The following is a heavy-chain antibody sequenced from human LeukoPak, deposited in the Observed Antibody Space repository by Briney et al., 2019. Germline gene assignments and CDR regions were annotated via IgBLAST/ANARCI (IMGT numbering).Heavy chain of an antibody. J-gene: IGHJ5*02. CDR3: ARDPNSSSEWGPFDP. CDR2: TYYRPDWYS. Sequence: HSQTLSLTYAISGDSVSSSASWNWIRQSPSRGLEWLGRTYYRPDWYSDYATSVRSRITINADTSKNQFSLQLNSVSPEDTAVYYCARDPNSSSEWGPFDPWGREPWSPSPQ. D-gene: IGHD6-6*01. CDR1: GDSVSSSAS. V-gene: IGHV6-1*01.